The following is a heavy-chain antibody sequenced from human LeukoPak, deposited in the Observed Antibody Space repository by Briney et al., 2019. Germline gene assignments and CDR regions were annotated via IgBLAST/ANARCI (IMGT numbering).Heavy chain of an antibody. CDR1: GYTFTGYN. D-gene: IGHD3-22*01. V-gene: IGHV1-2*02. CDR2: INPNSGGT. Sequence: GASAKVSCTASGYTFTGYNMHWVRQAPGRGLEWMGWINPNSGGTNYAQKFQGRVTMTRDTSISTAYIELSRLRSDDTAVYYCASRPITMIVVGNYWGQRTLVTVSS. J-gene: IGHJ4*02. CDR3: ASRPITMIVVGNY.